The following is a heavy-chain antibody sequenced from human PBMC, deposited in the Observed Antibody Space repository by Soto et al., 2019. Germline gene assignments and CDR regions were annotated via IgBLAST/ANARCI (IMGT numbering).Heavy chain of an antibody. D-gene: IGHD2-15*01. CDR2: IYSGGST. J-gene: IGHJ4*02. CDR1: GFTVSSNY. V-gene: IGHV3-66*01. Sequence: EVQLVESGGGLVQPGGSLRLSCAASGFTVSSNYMSWVRQAPGKGLEWVSVIYSGGSTYYADSVKGRFTISRDNSKNTLYLQVNSLRAEDTAVYYCATLETGVVAATAFDYWGQGTLVTVSS. CDR3: ATLETGVVAATAFDY.